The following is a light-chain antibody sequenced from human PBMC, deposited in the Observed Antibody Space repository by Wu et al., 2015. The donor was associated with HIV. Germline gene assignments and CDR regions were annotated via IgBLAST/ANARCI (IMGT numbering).Light chain of an antibody. CDR1: QSVSYSY. J-gene: IGKJ4*01. CDR2: GAS. Sequence: EIVLTQSPGTLSLSPGERATLFCRASQSVSYSYLAWYQQRPGQAPRVLIYGASSRATGIPARFSGSGSGTEFTLTISSMQSEDFAVYYCQQYNLCLVNFGGGPRWRSN. V-gene: IGKV3-15*01. CDR3: QQYNLCLVN.